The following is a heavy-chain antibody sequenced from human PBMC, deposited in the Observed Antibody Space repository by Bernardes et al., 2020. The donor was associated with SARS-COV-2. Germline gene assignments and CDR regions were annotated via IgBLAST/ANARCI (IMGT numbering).Heavy chain of an antibody. CDR2: SSHSGST. Sequence: SETLSLTCAVYGGSVSGYYWSWIRQPPGKGPEWIGESSHSGSTNYNPSLKSRVTISVDTSKNQFSLKLSSVTAADTAVYYCARKGGEYWGQGTVVTVSS. CDR3: ARKGGEY. V-gene: IGHV4-34*01. J-gene: IGHJ4*02. D-gene: IGHD3-16*01. CDR1: GGSVSGYY.